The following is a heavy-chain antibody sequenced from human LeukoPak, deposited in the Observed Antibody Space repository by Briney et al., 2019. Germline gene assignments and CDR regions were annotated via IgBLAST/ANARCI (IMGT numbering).Heavy chain of an antibody. J-gene: IGHJ4*02. Sequence: ASVKVSCKVSGYTLTELSMHWVRQAPGKGLEWMGGFDPEDGETIYAQKFQGRVTMTEDTSTDTAYMELSSLRSEDTAAYYCATFSRTYYYGSGSYSLDYWGQGTLVTVSS. V-gene: IGHV1-24*01. CDR3: ATFSRTYYYGSGSYSLDY. CDR2: FDPEDGET. CDR1: GYTLTELS. D-gene: IGHD3-10*01.